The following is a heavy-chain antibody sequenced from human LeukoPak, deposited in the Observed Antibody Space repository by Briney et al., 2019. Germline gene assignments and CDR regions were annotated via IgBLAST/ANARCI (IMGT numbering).Heavy chain of an antibody. Sequence: EPSETLSLTCTVSGGSISSGGYYWSWIRQPPGKGLEWIGEINHSGSTNYNPSLKSRVTISVDTSKSQFSLKLSSVTAADTAMYYCARGPPRSKYYYDSSGYYQQYYFDYWGQGTLVTVSS. J-gene: IGHJ4*02. CDR2: INHSGST. D-gene: IGHD3-22*01. CDR3: ARGPPRSKYYYDSSGYYQQYYFDY. V-gene: IGHV4-39*07. CDR1: GGSISSGGYY.